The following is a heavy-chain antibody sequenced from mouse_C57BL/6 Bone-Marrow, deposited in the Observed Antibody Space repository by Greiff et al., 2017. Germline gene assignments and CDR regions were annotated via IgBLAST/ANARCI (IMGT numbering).Heavy chain of an antibody. J-gene: IGHJ3*01. CDR3: ARRPWFAY. V-gene: IGHV1-81*01. CDR1: GYTFTSYG. CDR2: IYPRSGNT. Sequence: QVQLKQSGAELVRPGASVKLSCKASGYTFTSYGISWVKQRPGQGLEWIGEIYPRSGNTYYNEKFKGKATLTADKSSSTAYMQLRSLTSEDSAVYFGARRPWFAYWGQGTLVTVSA.